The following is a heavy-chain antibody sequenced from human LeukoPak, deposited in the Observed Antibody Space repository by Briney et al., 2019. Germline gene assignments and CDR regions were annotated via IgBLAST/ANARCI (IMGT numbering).Heavy chain of an antibody. CDR1: GFTFSSYA. V-gene: IGHV3-33*01. CDR2: IWYDGSNK. J-gene: IGHJ4*02. CDR3: AREASPKALGY. Sequence: GGSLRLSCEASGFTFSSYAMHWVRQARGKGLEWVAVIWYDGSNKSYVDSVKGRFTISRDNSKNTLYLQMNSLRAEDTAVYYCAREASPKALGYWGQGTLVTVSS.